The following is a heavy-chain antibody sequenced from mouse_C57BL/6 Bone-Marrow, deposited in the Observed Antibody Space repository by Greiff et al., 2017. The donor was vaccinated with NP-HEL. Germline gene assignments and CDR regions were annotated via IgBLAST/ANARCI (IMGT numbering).Heavy chain of an antibody. CDR3: ARGENYSNYSYYFDY. CDR2: ISYDGSN. D-gene: IGHD2-5*01. V-gene: IGHV3-6*01. CDR1: GYSITSGYY. Sequence: DVQLQESGPGLVKPSQSLSLTCSVTGYSITSGYYWNWIRQFPGNKLEWMGYISYDGSNNYNPSLKNRISITRDTSKNQFFLKLNSVTTEDTATYYCARGENYSNYSYYFDYWGQGTTLTVSS. J-gene: IGHJ2*01.